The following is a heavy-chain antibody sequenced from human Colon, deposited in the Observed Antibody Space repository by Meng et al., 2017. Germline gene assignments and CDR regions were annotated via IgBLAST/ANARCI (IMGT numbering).Heavy chain of an antibody. Sequence: VQLQEAGPGLVRPSETLALTFTVSGGSGSSGSHYWIWIRQPPGKGLEWIGYIDYSRSINYYPSLKSRVTMSVDTSKNQFSLNLSSVTAADTAVYYCAGGPWELDYWGQGTLVTVSS. J-gene: IGHJ4*02. CDR1: GGSGSSGSHY. V-gene: IGHV4-61*01. CDR2: IDYSRSI. CDR3: AGGPWELDY. D-gene: IGHD1-26*01.